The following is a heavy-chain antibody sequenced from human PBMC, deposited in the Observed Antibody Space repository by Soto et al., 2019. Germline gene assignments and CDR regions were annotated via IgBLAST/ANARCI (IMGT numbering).Heavy chain of an antibody. CDR1: GYTFTGYY. CDR3: ARQDWFDP. V-gene: IGHV1-2*02. J-gene: IGHJ5*02. Sequence: QVQLVQSGAEVKKPGASVKVSCKASGYTFTGYYMHWVRQAPGQGLEWMGWINPNRGGTNYAQKFQGRVTMTRDTSISTAYMERSRLRSDDTAVYYCARQDWFDPWGQGTLVTVSS. CDR2: INPNRGGT.